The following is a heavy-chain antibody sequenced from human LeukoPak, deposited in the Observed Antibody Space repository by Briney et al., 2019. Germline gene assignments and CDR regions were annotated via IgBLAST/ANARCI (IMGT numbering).Heavy chain of an antibody. CDR3: ATDYGDYNYYYYGMDV. Sequence: GGSLRLSRAASGFTFSSYAMSWVRQAPGKGLEWVSAISGSGGSTYYADSVKGRFTISRDNSKNTLYLQMNSLRAEDTAVYYCATDYGDYNYYYYGMDVWGQGTTVTVSS. D-gene: IGHD4-17*01. CDR2: ISGSGGST. CDR1: GFTFSSYA. V-gene: IGHV3-23*01. J-gene: IGHJ6*02.